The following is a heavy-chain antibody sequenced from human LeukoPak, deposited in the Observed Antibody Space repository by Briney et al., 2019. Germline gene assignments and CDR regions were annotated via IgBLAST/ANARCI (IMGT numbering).Heavy chain of an antibody. Sequence: GGSLRLSCEASGFAFNSYTITWVREAPGKGLEPVSSITSRSSHIYIADSVKGRFTISRDNAKNSLYLQMNSLRAEDTAVYYCARRVYSNYFDYWGQGTLVTVSS. CDR1: GFAFNSYT. CDR2: ITSRSSHI. D-gene: IGHD2-8*01. V-gene: IGHV3-21*04. J-gene: IGHJ4*02. CDR3: ARRVYSNYFDY.